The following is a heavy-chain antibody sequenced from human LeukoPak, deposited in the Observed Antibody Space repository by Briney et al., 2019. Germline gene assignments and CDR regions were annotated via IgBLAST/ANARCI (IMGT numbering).Heavy chain of an antibody. CDR2: LNPNSGNR. Sequence: ASVKVSCKASGYTFTSYDINWVRQAPGQGLEWMGWLNPNSGNRGYAQKFQGRATMTRDTSVSTAYMELNNLRSEDTAIYYCARDNYPSGLDVWGQGTTVTVSS. CDR1: GYTFTSYD. CDR3: ARDNYPSGLDV. V-gene: IGHV1-8*02. D-gene: IGHD3-10*01. J-gene: IGHJ6*02.